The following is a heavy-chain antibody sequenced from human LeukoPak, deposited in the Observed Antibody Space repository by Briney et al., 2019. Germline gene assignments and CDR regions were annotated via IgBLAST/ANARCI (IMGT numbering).Heavy chain of an antibody. J-gene: IGHJ4*02. Sequence: GGSLRLSCAASGFTFSSYSMNWVRQAPGKGLEWVSSISTSSSYIYYADSVKGRFTISRDNAKNSLYLQMNSLSAEDTAVYYCARFATYGSGTYAFDYWGQGTLVTVSS. CDR1: GFTFSSYS. CDR3: ARFATYGSGTYAFDY. D-gene: IGHD3-10*01. CDR2: ISTSSSYI. V-gene: IGHV3-21*01.